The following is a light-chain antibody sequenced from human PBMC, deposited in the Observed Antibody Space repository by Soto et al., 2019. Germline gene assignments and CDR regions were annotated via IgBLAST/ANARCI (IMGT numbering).Light chain of an antibody. CDR3: QQYGSSWT. CDR1: QSVSRF. V-gene: IGKV3-15*01. CDR2: DTS. Sequence: EIVMTQSPATLSVSPGERVTLSCRASQSVSRFLAWYQQRPGQAPRLLIYDTSTRATGVPARFSGSGSGTEFSLTISSLQSEDFAVYYCQQYGSSWTFGQGTKVEIK. J-gene: IGKJ1*01.